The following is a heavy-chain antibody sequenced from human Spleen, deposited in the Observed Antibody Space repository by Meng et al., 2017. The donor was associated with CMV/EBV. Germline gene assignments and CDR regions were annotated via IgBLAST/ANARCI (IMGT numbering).Heavy chain of an antibody. V-gene: IGHV3-73*01. CDR3: TRHSNDLDAFDI. CDR2: IRSKAYSYAT. Sequence: SGFSFSGSAMNWVRQASEKGLEWIGRIRSKAYSYATAYAASVKGRFTISRDDSKNTAYLQMSSLKTEDTAVYYCTRHSNDLDAFDIWGQGTMVTVSS. J-gene: IGHJ3*02. D-gene: IGHD3-3*02. CDR1: GFSFSGSA.